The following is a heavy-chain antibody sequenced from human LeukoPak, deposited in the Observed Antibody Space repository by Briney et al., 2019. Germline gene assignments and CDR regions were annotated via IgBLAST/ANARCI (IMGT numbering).Heavy chain of an antibody. CDR2: INPNSGGT. CDR3: AKTGGDSSSSEDFDY. V-gene: IGHV1-2*02. J-gene: IGHJ4*02. Sequence: ASVKVSCKASGYTFTGHYMHWVRQAPGQGLEWMGWINPNSGGTNYAQKFQGRVTMTRDTSISTAYMELSRLRSDDTAVYYCAKTGGDSSSSEDFDYWGQGTLVTVSS. CDR1: GYTFTGHY. D-gene: IGHD6-6*01.